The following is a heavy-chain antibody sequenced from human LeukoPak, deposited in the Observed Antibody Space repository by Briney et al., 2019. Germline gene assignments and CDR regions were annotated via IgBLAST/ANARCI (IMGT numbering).Heavy chain of an antibody. V-gene: IGHV1-18*01. CDR1: GYTFTRYG. Sequence: GASVKVSCKASGYTFTRYGISWVRQAPGQGLEWMGWISGNNGNVKYAQKFQDRVTITTDTSTNIAYMEVRRLRSADTAVYYCARDCSGGSCYDGVDYWGQGTLVTVSS. CDR3: ARDCSGGSCYDGVDY. CDR2: ISGNNGNV. J-gene: IGHJ4*02. D-gene: IGHD2-15*01.